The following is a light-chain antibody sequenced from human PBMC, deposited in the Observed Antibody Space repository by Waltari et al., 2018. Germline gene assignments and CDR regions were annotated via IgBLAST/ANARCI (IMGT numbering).Light chain of an antibody. V-gene: IGLV1-51*01. CDR3: GAGDSSLSIVL. CDR1: SSNIGKNS. J-gene: IGLJ2*01. CDR2: DNN. Sequence: QSVLTQRPSVSAAAGQKVTISCSGSSSNIGKNSVSWYKPHPGPAPKLLNYDNNNRPSGIPDRVSGSSSGTSATLGITGLQTGDEADYYCGAGDSSLSIVLFGGGTKLTVL.